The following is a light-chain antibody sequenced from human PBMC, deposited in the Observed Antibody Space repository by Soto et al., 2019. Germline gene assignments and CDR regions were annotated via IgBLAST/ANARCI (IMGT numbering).Light chain of an antibody. CDR3: QQYVSSPQT. CDR1: QTIKNL. Sequence: TQSPATLSVSPGEGVTLSCRASQTIKNLLAWYQQRPGQSPRLLLYYASTRATGIPDRFSGSGSGTDFTLTISRLEPEDFAMYFCQQYVSSPQTFGQGTKVDIK. V-gene: IGKV3-20*01. J-gene: IGKJ1*01. CDR2: YAS.